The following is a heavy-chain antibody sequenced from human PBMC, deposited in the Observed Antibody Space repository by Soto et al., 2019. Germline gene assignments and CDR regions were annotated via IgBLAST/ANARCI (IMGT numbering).Heavy chain of an antibody. D-gene: IGHD3-16*01. CDR3: VRAQALGFSHWFDP. CDR2: INPHSGAT. J-gene: IGHJ5*02. Sequence: ASVKVSCKASGYIFSANYIHWVRQAPGQGLEWLGWINPHSGATNYAQKFLGRVTMSADTSASTAYMDLARLKSDDTAVYYCVRAQALGFSHWFDPWGRGTLVTVSS. V-gene: IGHV1-2*02. CDR1: GYIFSANY.